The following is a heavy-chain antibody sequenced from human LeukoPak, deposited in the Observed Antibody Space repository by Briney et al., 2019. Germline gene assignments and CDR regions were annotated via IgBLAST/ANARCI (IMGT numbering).Heavy chain of an antibody. D-gene: IGHD3-10*01. CDR2: MFYSGDT. Sequence: SETLSLTCSVSGDSISSTSYYWGWIRQPPGKGLEWIGNMFYSGDTYYNPSLKSRVTISVDTSKNQFSLRLSSVTAADTAVYYCARENDGSGSWTMTYYYYYYMDVWGKGTTVTVSS. CDR1: GDSISSTSYY. CDR3: ARENDGSGSWTMTYYYYYYMDV. J-gene: IGHJ6*03. V-gene: IGHV4-39*07.